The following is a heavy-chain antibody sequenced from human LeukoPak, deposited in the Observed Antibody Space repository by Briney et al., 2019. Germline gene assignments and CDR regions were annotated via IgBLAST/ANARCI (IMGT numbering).Heavy chain of an antibody. J-gene: IGHJ4*02. Sequence: ASVKVSCKASGYTFTGYYMHWVRQGPGQGLEWMGIINPSGGSTSYAQKFQGRVTMTRDTSTSTVYMELSSLRSEDTAVYYCARALSGRTGFDYWGQGTLVTVSS. CDR3: ARALSGRTGFDY. CDR1: GYTFTGYY. D-gene: IGHD1-26*01. CDR2: INPSGGST. V-gene: IGHV1-46*01.